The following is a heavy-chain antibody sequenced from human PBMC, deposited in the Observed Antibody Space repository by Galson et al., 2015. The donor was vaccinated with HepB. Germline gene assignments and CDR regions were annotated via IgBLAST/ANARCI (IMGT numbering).Heavy chain of an antibody. CDR1: GFTFSSYA. CDR3: AKAVPYSSSWYPLYWYFDL. V-gene: IGHV3-23*01. Sequence: SLRLSCAASGFTFSSYAMSWVRQAPGKGLEWVSAISGSGGSTYYADSVKGRFTISRDNSKNTLYLQMNSLRAEDTAVYYCAKAVPYSSSWYPLYWYFDLWGRGTLVTVSS. D-gene: IGHD6-13*01. CDR2: ISGSGGST. J-gene: IGHJ2*01.